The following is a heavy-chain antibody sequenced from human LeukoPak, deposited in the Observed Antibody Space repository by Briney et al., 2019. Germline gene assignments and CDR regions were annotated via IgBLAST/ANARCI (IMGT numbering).Heavy chain of an antibody. CDR3: ARDGGGQLETPGYFDY. J-gene: IGHJ4*02. D-gene: IGHD6-6*01. CDR1: GDSVSSNSAA. Sequence: PSQTLSLTCAISGDSVSSNSAAWNWIRQSPSRGLEWLGRTYYRSKWYNDYAVSVKSRITINPDTSKNQFSLQLNSVTPEDTAVYYCARDGGGQLETPGYFDYWGQGTLVTVSS. V-gene: IGHV6-1*01. CDR2: TYYRSKWYN.